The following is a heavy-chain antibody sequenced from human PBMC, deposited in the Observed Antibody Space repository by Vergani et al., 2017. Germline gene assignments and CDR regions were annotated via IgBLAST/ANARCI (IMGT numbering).Heavy chain of an antibody. J-gene: IGHJ4*02. D-gene: IGHD3-16*01. CDR3: ARGGRVGVMMMDDAPHS. CDR2: INPKSGGT. CDR1: GDTFIDYY. V-gene: IGHV1-2*02. Sequence: QVHLVQSGAEVKKPGASVKFSCKASGDTFIDYYLHWVRQAPGQGLEWLAWINPKSGGTNNAQKFQGRVTVTRDTSITTAYMELSGLRSDDTAVYYCARGGRVGVMMMDDAPHSWGQGSLVSVSS.